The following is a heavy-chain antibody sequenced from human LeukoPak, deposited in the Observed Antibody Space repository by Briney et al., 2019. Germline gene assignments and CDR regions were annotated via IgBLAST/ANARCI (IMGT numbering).Heavy chain of an antibody. CDR3: ARGMAAAGINT. Sequence: SETLSLTCAIYSESFSGYFWSWIRQPPGKGLEWIGEINQSRSTNYNPSLKSRVTISIDTSKNHFSLKLTSVTAADTAVYYCARGMAAAGINTWGQGTLVTVSS. D-gene: IGHD6-13*01. CDR1: SESFSGYF. J-gene: IGHJ5*02. V-gene: IGHV4-34*01. CDR2: INQSRST.